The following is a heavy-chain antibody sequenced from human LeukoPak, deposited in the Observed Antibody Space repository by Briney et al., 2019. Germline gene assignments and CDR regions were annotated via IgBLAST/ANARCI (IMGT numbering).Heavy chain of an antibody. Sequence: GGSLRLSCAASGFTFSSYAMSWVRQAPGKGLEWVSAISGSGGSTYYADSVKGRFTISRDNSKNTLYLQMNSLRAEDTAVYYCAKDAPTGLTKYSSHQDDYWGQGTLVTVSS. CDR1: GFTFSSYA. CDR3: AKDAPTGLTKYSSHQDDY. CDR2: ISGSGGST. D-gene: IGHD6-6*01. J-gene: IGHJ4*02. V-gene: IGHV3-23*01.